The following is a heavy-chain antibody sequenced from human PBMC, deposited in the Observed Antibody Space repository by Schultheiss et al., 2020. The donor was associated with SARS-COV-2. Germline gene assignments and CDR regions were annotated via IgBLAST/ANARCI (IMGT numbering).Heavy chain of an antibody. CDR1: GYTFTGYY. D-gene: IGHD5-18*01. J-gene: IGHJ4*02. CDR2: INPQSGGT. V-gene: IGHV1-2*02. Sequence: ASVKVSCKASGYTFTGYYMHWVRQAPGQGLEWMGWINPQSGGTNYAQKFQGRVTMTRDTSISTSYMELSSLRSEDTAVYYCAREGIQLKYFDYWGQGTLVTVSS. CDR3: AREGIQLKYFDY.